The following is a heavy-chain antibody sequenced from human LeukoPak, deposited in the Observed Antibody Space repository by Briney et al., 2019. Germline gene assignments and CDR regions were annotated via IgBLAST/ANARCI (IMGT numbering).Heavy chain of an antibody. CDR1: GFTFSSYG. CDR2: IKQDGSEK. V-gene: IGHV3-7*01. Sequence: GGSLRLSCAASGFTFSSYGMHWVRQAPGKGLEWVANIKQDGSEKYYVDSVKGRFTISRDNAKNSLYLQMNSLRAEDTAVYYCAREKNYGGYQTNWGQGTLVTVSS. CDR3: AREKNYGGYQTN. D-gene: IGHD4-23*01. J-gene: IGHJ4*02.